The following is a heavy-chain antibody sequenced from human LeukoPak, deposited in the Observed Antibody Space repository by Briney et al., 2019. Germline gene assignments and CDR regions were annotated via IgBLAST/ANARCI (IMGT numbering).Heavy chain of an antibody. V-gene: IGHV3-30-3*01. J-gene: IGHJ4*02. CDR1: GFTFSSYA. CDR3: ARARDGDYDILTKDGDY. CDR2: ISYDRNNK. Sequence: PGRSLRLSCAASGFTFSSYAKHWVRQAPGKGLEWVAVISYDRNNKYYADSVKGRFTISRDNSNNTLYLQMNSLRAEDTAVYYCARARDGDYDILTKDGDYWGQGTLVTVSS. D-gene: IGHD3-9*01.